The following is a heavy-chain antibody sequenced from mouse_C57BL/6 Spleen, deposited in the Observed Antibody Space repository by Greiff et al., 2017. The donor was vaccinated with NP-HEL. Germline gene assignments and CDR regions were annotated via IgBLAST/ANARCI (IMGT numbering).Heavy chain of an antibody. V-gene: IGHV5-9-1*02. CDR1: GFTFSSYA. D-gene: IGHD1-1*01. J-gene: IGHJ4*01. CDR2: ISSGGDYI. Sequence: EVMLVESGEGLVKPGGSLKLSCAASGFTFSSYAMSWVRQTPEKRLEWVAYISSGGDYIYYAATVKGRFTISRDNARNTLYLQMSSLKSEDTAMYYCTTVVAPYAMDYWGQGTSVTVSS. CDR3: TTVVAPYAMDY.